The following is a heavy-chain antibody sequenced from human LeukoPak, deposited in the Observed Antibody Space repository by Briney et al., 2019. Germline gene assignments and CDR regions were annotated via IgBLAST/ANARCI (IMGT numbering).Heavy chain of an antibody. V-gene: IGHV4-39*01. J-gene: IGHJ4*02. CDR3: ARRDDLGLQLKYYFDC. CDR1: GGSISISNYY. D-gene: IGHD1-1*01. Sequence: PSETLSLTCTVSGGSISISNYYWVWIRQPPGKALEWIGNIYYSVSTYYHPSLKSRVTISVDTSKNQFSLNLSSVTAADTAVYYCARRDDLGLQLKYYFDCWGQGSLVTVSS. CDR2: IYYSVST.